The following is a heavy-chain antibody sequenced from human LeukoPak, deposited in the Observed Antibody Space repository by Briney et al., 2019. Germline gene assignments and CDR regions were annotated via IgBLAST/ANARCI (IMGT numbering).Heavy chain of an antibody. CDR2: IYTSGST. J-gene: IGHJ4*02. CDR3: ARRVAARAFDY. Sequence: SETLSLTCTVSGGSISSYYWSWIRQPPGKGLEWIGYIYTSGSTNYNPSLKSRVTISVDTSKNQFSLKLSSVTAADTAVYYCARRVAARAFDYWGRGTLVTVSS. V-gene: IGHV4-4*09. D-gene: IGHD6-6*01. CDR1: GGSISSYY.